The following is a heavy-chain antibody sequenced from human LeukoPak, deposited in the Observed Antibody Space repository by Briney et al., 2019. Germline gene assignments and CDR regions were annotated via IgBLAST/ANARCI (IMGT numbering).Heavy chain of an antibody. J-gene: IGHJ4*02. CDR3: ARSFGV. V-gene: IGHV3-48*01. CDR2: ISSSSTTI. D-gene: IGHD3-3*01. CDR1: GFIFSNYN. Sequence: GGSLRLSCAASGFIFSNYNMNWVRQAPGKGLEWVSYISSSSTTIYYADSVQGRFTISRDNAKNSLYLQMNSLRAEDTAVYYCARSFGVWGQGTLVTVSS.